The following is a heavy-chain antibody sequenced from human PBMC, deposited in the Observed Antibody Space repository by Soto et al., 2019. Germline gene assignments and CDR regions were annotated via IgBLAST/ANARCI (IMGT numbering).Heavy chain of an antibody. CDR1: GFTFSNAW. V-gene: IGHV3-15*01. D-gene: IGHD3-10*01. J-gene: IGHJ4*02. Sequence: EVQLVESGGGLVKPGGSLRLSCAASGFTFSNAWMSWVRQAPGKGLEWVGRIKSKTDGGTTDYAAPVKGRFTISRDDSKNTLYLKKNSLKTEDTAGYYYTTDPAGPGVKGGGGDYWGQGTLVTVSS. CDR3: TTDPAGPGVKGGGGDY. CDR2: IKSKTDGGTT.